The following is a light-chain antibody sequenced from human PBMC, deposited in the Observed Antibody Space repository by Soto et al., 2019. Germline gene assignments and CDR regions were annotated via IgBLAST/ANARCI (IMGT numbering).Light chain of an antibody. CDR3: QQYGSSPIT. CDR2: GAS. J-gene: IGKJ5*01. CDR1: QSVTSN. Sequence: EIVVTQSPATLSVSPGERATLSCRASQSVTSNLAWYQQKPGQAPRLLIYGASTRATGIPARSSGSGSGTDFTLTISRLEPEDFAVYYCQQYGSSPITFGQGTRLEIK. V-gene: IGKV3-20*01.